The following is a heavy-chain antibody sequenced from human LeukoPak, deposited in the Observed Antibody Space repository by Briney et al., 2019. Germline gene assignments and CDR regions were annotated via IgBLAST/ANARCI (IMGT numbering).Heavy chain of an antibody. Sequence: ASVTVSCKASGYTFTSYGISWVRQAPGQGLEWMGWISAYNGNTNYAQKLQGRVTMTTDTSTSTAYMELRSLRSDDTAVYYCARDVNRYCSSTSCPRLDPWGQGTLVTVSS. V-gene: IGHV1-18*01. CDR3: ARDVNRYCSSTSCPRLDP. D-gene: IGHD2-2*01. CDR1: GYTFTSYG. J-gene: IGHJ5*02. CDR2: ISAYNGNT.